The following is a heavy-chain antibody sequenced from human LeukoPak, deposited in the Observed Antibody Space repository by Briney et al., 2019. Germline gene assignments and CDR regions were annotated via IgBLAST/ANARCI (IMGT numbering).Heavy chain of an antibody. CDR3: AKDRPNYDILTGYSTYFDY. J-gene: IGHJ4*02. V-gene: IGHV3-11*04. D-gene: IGHD3-9*01. Sequence: GGSLRLSCAASGFSISDYYMSWVRQAPGKGLEWISYISSGAGSTMKYADSVKGRFTISRDNAQNSLFLQMNSLRAEDTAVYYCAKDRPNYDILTGYSTYFDYWGQGTLVTVSS. CDR1: GFSISDYY. CDR2: ISSGAGSTM.